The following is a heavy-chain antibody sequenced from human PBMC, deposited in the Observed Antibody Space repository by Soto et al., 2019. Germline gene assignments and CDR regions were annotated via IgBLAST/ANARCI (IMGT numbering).Heavy chain of an antibody. CDR3: ARGLECRGYCLDKPTWFDP. V-gene: IGHV1-69*06. Sequence: SVKVSCKASGGTFSTYTFSWVRQAPGQGLEWMGRIIPIFGTPYYAQKFQGRVTITADKSTSTVYTELSSLRSDDTAVYFCARGLECRGYCLDKPTWFDPWGQGTLVTVSS. CDR1: GGTFSTYT. J-gene: IGHJ5*02. CDR2: IIPIFGTP. D-gene: IGHD2-15*01.